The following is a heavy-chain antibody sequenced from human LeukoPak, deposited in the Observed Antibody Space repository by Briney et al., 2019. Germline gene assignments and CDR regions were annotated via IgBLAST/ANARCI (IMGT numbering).Heavy chain of an antibody. D-gene: IGHD6-19*01. Sequence: ASVKVSCKASGGTFSSYAISWVRQAPGQGLEWMGGIIPIFGTANYAQKFQGRVTITTDESTSTAYMELSSMRSEDTAVYCCAIDDIAVAGTRKKLLNCGQGTLVSVSS. J-gene: IGHJ4*02. CDR1: GGTFSSYA. CDR2: IIPIFGTA. V-gene: IGHV1-69*05. CDR3: AIDDIAVAGTRKKLLN.